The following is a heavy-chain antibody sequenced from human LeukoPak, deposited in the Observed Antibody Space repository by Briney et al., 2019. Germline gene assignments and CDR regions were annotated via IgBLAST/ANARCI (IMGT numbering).Heavy chain of an antibody. J-gene: IGHJ3*02. CDR1: DGSIGTFY. Sequence: SETLSLTCSVSDGSIGTFYWSWIRQFPGKGLEWIGYIYYTGNTIYNPPLKSRVAISVDTSKNQFSLRLSSVTAADTAVYYCARQHSGTYYFPFDIWGQGTLVTVSS. D-gene: IGHD1-26*01. CDR2: IYYTGNT. V-gene: IGHV4-59*08. CDR3: ARQHSGTYYFPFDI.